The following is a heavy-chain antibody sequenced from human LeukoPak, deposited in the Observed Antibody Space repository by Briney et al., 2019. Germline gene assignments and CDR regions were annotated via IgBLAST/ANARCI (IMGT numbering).Heavy chain of an antibody. D-gene: IGHD4-23*01. CDR1: GYSVNSAYY. CDR3: AGMTTVIRGRRFDS. V-gene: IGHV4-38-2*01. Sequence: SESLSLTCAVSGYSVNSAYYWGWIRQPPGKGLEGIGNLFPDLATEYNPSLKGRVTISLDTSNNLFSLRPTSGPAADMALYFCAGMTTVIRGRRFDSWGQGALVTVSS. J-gene: IGHJ4*02. CDR2: LFPDLAT.